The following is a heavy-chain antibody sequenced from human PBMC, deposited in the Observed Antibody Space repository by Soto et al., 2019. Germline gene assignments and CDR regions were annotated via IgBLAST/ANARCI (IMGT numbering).Heavy chain of an antibody. CDR1: EFKHSSYE. J-gene: IGHJ6*02. CDR3: ARERGGLSGADV. V-gene: IGHV3-48*03. D-gene: IGHD1-26*01. Sequence: GGSLRLSCAGPEFKHSSYERHWVRQAPGKGLEWISNISTGGGSIYYADSVKGRFTIARDNGKSSVYLQMSRLREEDTATYYCARERGGLSGADVWGQGTTVTVSS. CDR2: ISTGGGSI.